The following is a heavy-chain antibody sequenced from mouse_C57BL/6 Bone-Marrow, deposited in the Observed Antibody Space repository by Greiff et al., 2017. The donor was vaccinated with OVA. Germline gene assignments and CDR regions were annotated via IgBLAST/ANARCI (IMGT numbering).Heavy chain of an antibody. V-gene: IGHV1-15*01. CDR2: IDPETGGT. Sequence: QVQLKESGAELVRPGASVTLSCKASGYTFTDYEMHWVKQTPVHGLEWIGAIDPETGGTAYNQKFKGKAILTVDKSSSTAYMELRSLTSEDSAVYYCTRGTSWFAYWGQGTLVTVSA. CDR1: GYTFTDYE. D-gene: IGHD3-3*01. CDR3: TRGTSWFAY. J-gene: IGHJ3*01.